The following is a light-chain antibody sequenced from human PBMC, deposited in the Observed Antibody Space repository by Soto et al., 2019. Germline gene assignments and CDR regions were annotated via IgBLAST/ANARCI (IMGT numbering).Light chain of an antibody. CDR3: QQCNNWPPT. Sequence: DIVLTQSPGTLSLSPGERASLSCRASQSVSSGHLAWYQQKPGQAPRLLIYGASSRATGIPDRFSGSGSGTDFTLTISRLEPEDFAVYYCQQCNNWPPTFGQGTKVDIK. J-gene: IGKJ2*01. CDR1: QSVSSGH. V-gene: IGKV3-20*01. CDR2: GAS.